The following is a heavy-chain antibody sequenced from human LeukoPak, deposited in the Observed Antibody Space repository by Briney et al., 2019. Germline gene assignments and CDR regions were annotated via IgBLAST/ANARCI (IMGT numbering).Heavy chain of an antibody. Sequence: SQSLSLTCIVSAGSISSSSYYWGWIRQPPGKGREWIGRIYYSGSTHYNSCLRRRVTISVDTSKPQFYRELCSVTAAHSAVVYGARVALGDWAGGNYIDYLGQGTLVTVSS. V-gene: IGHV4-39*07. D-gene: IGHD3-16*01. CDR3: ARVALGDWAGGNYIDY. J-gene: IGHJ4*02. CDR1: AGSISSSSYY. CDR2: IYYSGST.